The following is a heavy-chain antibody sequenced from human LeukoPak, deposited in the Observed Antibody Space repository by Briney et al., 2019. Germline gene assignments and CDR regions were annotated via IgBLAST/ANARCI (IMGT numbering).Heavy chain of an antibody. Sequence: QPGRSLRLSCAASGFTFSSYGMHWVRQAPGKGLEWVALISFDGSKKYLADSVKGRFTISRDNSKNTLYLQMNSLIPDDTAVYYCAKGRQQWWTFDALDIWGQETMVTVSS. CDR2: ISFDGSKK. V-gene: IGHV3-30*18. D-gene: IGHD5-18*01. CDR3: AKGRQQWWTFDALDI. CDR1: GFTFSSYG. J-gene: IGHJ3*02.